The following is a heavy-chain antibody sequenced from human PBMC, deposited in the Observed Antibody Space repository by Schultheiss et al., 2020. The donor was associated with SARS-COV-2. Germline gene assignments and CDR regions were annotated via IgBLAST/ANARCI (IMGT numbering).Heavy chain of an antibody. CDR2: ISSSSSYI. CDR3: ARGAVVPAAKPHYYYYYGMDV. Sequence: GGSLRLSCAASGFNFRSYIMSWIRQAPGKGLEWVSSISSSSSYIYYADSVKGRFTISRDNAKNSLYLQMNSLRAEDTAVYYCARGAVVPAAKPHYYYYYGMDVWGQGTTVTVSS. D-gene: IGHD2-2*01. J-gene: IGHJ6*02. CDR1: GFNFRSYI. V-gene: IGHV3-21*01.